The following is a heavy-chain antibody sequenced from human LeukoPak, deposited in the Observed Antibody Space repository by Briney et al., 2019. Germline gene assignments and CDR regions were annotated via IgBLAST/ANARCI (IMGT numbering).Heavy chain of an antibody. J-gene: IGHJ4*02. CDR3: AKDRSIAAGGTVSEIDN. D-gene: IGHD6-13*01. CDR2: ISYDESCK. V-gene: IGHV3-30*18. Sequence: GGSLRLSCAASGFTFSGFGMHWVRQAPGKGLEWVAVISYDESCKYYGDSVKGRFTISRDNPKNTVFLQMNSLRAEDTAVYYCAKDRSIAAGGTVSEIDNWGQGTLVTVSS. CDR1: GFTFSGFG.